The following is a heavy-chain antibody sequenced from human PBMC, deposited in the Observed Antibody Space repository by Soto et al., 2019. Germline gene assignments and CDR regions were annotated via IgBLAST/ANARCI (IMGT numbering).Heavy chain of an antibody. J-gene: IGHJ4*02. V-gene: IGHV1-18*04. D-gene: IGHD5-12*01. CDR3: ARDSVVATTTGDY. CDR2: ISVNTGNT. Sequence: ASVKVSCKASGYTFTSYHMHWVRQAPGQGLEWMGWISVNTGNTNYAQKFQGRVSMTTDTSTSTAHMELRSLRSDDTAVYYCARDSVVATTTGDYWGQGTLVTVSS. CDR1: GYTFTSYH.